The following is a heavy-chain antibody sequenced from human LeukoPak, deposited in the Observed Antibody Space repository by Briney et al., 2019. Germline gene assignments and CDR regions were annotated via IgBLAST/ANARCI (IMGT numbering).Heavy chain of an antibody. CDR1: GGTFSSYA. V-gene: IGHV1-69*01. CDR2: IIPIFGTA. CDR3: ARSSAGYSGYDLRWFDP. D-gene: IGHD5-12*01. Sequence: SVKVSCKASGGTFSSYAISWVRQAPGRGLEWVGGIIPIFGTANYAQKFQGRVTITADESTSTAYMELSSLRSEDTAVYYCARSSAGYSGYDLRWFDPWGQGTLVTVSS. J-gene: IGHJ5*02.